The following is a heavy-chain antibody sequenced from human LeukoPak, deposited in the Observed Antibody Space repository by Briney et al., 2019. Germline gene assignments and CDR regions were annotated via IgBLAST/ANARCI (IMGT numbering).Heavy chain of an antibody. V-gene: IGHV4-39*07. Sequence: ASETLSLTCSVSGVSINSNSWGWVRQPPGRGREWIASLSYSGSTYYAPSLRRRLSTSVDTSKNQFSLKLTSVTAADTAVYYCVAYHLLWDWFDPWGQGTLVTVSS. J-gene: IGHJ5*02. CDR1: GVSINSNS. CDR3: VAYHLLWDWFDP. D-gene: IGHD2-15*01. CDR2: LSYSGST.